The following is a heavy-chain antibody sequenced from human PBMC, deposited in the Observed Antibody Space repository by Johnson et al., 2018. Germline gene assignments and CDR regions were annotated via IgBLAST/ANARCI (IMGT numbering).Heavy chain of an antibody. Sequence: VQLQESGPGLVKPSETLSLTCTVSGGSISSNSFYWGWIRQPPGKGLEWIGNIYYSGSTYYKPSLKSRVTISVDTSKNQFSLRLISVTAADTAVYSGAGAPAGFWPRGAFATWGQGTMVTVSS. D-gene: IGHD3-3*01. CDR3: AGAPAGFWPRGAFAT. CDR1: GGSISSNSFY. J-gene: IGHJ3*02. V-gene: IGHV4-39*07. CDR2: IYYSGST.